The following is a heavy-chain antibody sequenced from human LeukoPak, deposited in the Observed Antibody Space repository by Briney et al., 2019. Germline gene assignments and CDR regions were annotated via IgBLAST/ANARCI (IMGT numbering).Heavy chain of an antibody. CDR1: GFSFSSYW. Sequence: PGGSLRLSCAASGFSFSSYWMSWVRQAPGKGLEWVANIKQDGSEKYYVDSVKGRFTISRDNAKNSLSLQMNSLRAEDTAVYYCARDWAAAGTGASAAFDIWGQGTMVTVSS. D-gene: IGHD6-13*01. J-gene: IGHJ3*02. V-gene: IGHV3-7*01. CDR3: ARDWAAAGTGASAAFDI. CDR2: IKQDGSEK.